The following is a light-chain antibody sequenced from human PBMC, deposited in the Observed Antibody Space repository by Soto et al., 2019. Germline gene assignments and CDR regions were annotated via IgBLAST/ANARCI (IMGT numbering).Light chain of an antibody. V-gene: IGLV1-44*01. CDR2: TNN. CDR3: AAWDGSLSGVV. CDR1: SSNIGTKT. J-gene: IGLJ2*01. Sequence: QSVLTQPPSASGIPGQRVTISCSGSSSNIGTKTVSWYQQLPGTAPKVLIYTNNQRPSGAPDRFSGSTSGTSASLAISGLQSEDEADYYCAAWDGSLSGVVFGGGTKLTVL.